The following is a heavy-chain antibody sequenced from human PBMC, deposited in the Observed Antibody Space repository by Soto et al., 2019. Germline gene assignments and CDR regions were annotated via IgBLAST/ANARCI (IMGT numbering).Heavy chain of an antibody. V-gene: IGHV5-51*01. CDR3: ARPRSSGRAYYYSCGMDV. CDR1: GYSFTSYW. Sequence: GESLKISCKGSGYSFTSYWIGWVRQMPGKGLEWMGIIYPGDSDTRYSPSFQGQVTISADKSISTAYLQWSSLKASDTAMYYCARPRSSGRAYYYSCGMDVWGQGTTVTVSS. J-gene: IGHJ6*02. CDR2: IYPGDSDT. D-gene: IGHD6-19*01.